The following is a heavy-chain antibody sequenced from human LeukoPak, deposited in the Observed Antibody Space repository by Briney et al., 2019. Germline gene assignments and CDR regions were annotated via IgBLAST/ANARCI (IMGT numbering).Heavy chain of an antibody. CDR2: IYSGGST. D-gene: IGHD2-8*01. Sequence: PGGSLRLSCAASGFTVSSNYMSWVRQAPGKGLEWVSVIYSGGSTYYADSVKGRFTISRDNSKNTLSLQMNSLRSEDTAVYYCARVRAGYCTNGVCYTAHNKYYFDYWGQGTLVTVSS. V-gene: IGHV3-53*05. J-gene: IGHJ4*02. CDR3: ARVRAGYCTNGVCYTAHNKYYFDY. CDR1: GFTVSSNY.